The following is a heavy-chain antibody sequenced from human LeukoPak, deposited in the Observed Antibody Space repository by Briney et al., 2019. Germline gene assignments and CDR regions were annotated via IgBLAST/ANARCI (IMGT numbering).Heavy chain of an antibody. CDR3: ARASTYGVFDY. V-gene: IGHV4-39*07. J-gene: IGHJ4*02. D-gene: IGHD4-17*01. Sequence: PSETLSLTCTVSGGSIISSNYYWGWIRRPPGKGLEWIGSVYYSGSTYYNPSLKSRVTMSVDTSKNQFSLKVTSVTAADTAVYYCARASTYGVFDYWGQGTLVTVSS. CDR1: GGSIISSNYY. CDR2: VYYSGST.